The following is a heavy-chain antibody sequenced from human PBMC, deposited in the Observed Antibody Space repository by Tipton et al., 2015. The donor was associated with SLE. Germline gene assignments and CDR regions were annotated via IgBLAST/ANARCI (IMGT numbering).Heavy chain of an antibody. CDR3: ASSSSSSYYFDY. CDR1: GGSFSGYY. J-gene: IGHJ4*02. V-gene: IGHV4-34*01. Sequence: TLSLTCAVYGGSFSGYYWSWIRQPPGKGLEWIGEINHSGSTNYNPSLKSRVTISVDTSKNQFSLKLSSVTAAGTAVYYCASSSSSSYYFDYWGQGTLVTVSS. CDR2: INHSGST. D-gene: IGHD6-13*01.